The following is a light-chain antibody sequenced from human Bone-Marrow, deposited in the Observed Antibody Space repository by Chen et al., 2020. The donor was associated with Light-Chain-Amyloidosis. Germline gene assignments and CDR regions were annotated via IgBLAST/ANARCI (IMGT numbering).Light chain of an antibody. CDR2: RDT. CDR3: QSADSSGTYAVI. J-gene: IGLJ2*01. V-gene: IGLV3-25*03. Sequence: SYELTQPPSVSVSPGQTARITCSGDDLPTKYAYWYQQKPGQAPVLVIHRDTERPSGISERFSGPSSGTTATLTISGGQAEDEADYHCQSADSSGTYAVIFGGGTKLTVL. CDR1: DLPTKY.